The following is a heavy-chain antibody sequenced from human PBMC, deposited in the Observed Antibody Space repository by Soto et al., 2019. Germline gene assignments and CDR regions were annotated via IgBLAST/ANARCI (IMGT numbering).Heavy chain of an antibody. D-gene: IGHD1-1*01. J-gene: IGHJ4*02. V-gene: IGHV1-8*01. CDR3: AKNGGGLGY. Sequence: QVQLVQSGAEVREPGASVKVSCKASGYTFTRDIIAWVRQAAGQGLELMGWMNPNSGDTGYAQKFQGRVTMTRDTSISKAYMELSSLRSEDTAFYYGAKNGGGLGYWGQGTLVTVSS. CDR2: MNPNSGDT. CDR1: GYTFTRDI.